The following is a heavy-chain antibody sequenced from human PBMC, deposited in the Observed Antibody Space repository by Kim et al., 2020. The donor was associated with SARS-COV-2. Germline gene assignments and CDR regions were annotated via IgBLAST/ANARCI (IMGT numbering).Heavy chain of an antibody. V-gene: IGHV3-23*01. D-gene: IGHD3-22*01. CDR1: GFTFSRYA. J-gene: IGHJ4*02. CDR2: VNNGGNA. Sequence: GGSLRLSCAASGFTFSRYAMSWVRQAPGKGPEWIAAVNNGGNAYYANFAKGRFTVSRDNNRNTLDLQMNSLTAEDTALYFCAKDHPSSGRPTFHSWGQGT. CDR3: AKDHPSSGRPTFHS.